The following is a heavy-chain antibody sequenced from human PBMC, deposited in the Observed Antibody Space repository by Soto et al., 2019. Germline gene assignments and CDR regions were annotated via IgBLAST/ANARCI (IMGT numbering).Heavy chain of an antibody. J-gene: IGHJ4*02. CDR1: GFTFSSDA. V-gene: IGHV3-23*01. CDR2: ISCSGRST. D-gene: IGHD2-21*02. CDR3: AKEGYCGGDCYSRYYFDY. Sequence: GGSLRLSCAASGFTFSSDAMSSVRQAPGKGLDGVSAISCSGRSTYSADSVKVRFTISRDNSKNTLYLQMNSLRAEDTAVYYFAKEGYCGGDCYSRYYFDYWGQGTLVTVSS.